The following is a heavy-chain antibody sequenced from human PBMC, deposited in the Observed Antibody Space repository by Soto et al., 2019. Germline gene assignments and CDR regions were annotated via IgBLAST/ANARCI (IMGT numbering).Heavy chain of an antibody. CDR3: ASNYYDSSGYYYFDD. J-gene: IGHJ4*02. CDR2: IYPGDYDT. D-gene: IGHD3-22*01. CDR1: GYSLTSYW. Sequence: GASLKISCKGSGYSLTSYWIGWVRQMPGTGLEWMGIIYPGDYDTRYSPSFQGQVTISADKSISTAFLQWNSLKASYTAMYYCASNYYDSSGYYYFDDWGQGTLVTVSS. V-gene: IGHV5-51*01.